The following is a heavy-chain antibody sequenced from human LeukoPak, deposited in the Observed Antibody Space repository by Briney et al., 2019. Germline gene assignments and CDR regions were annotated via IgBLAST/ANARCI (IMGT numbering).Heavy chain of an antibody. J-gene: IGHJ6*02. CDR2: INPNSGGT. CDR1: GYTFTGYY. CDR3: ASFRGSSGWYESVDHYYYGMDV. D-gene: IGHD6-19*01. V-gene: IGHV1-2*06. Sequence: GASVKVSCKASGYTFTGYYMHWVRQAPGQGLEWMGRINPNSGGTNYAQKFQGRVTMTRDTSISTAYMELSRLRSDDTAVYYCASFRGSSGWYESVDHYYYGMDVWGQGTTVTVSS.